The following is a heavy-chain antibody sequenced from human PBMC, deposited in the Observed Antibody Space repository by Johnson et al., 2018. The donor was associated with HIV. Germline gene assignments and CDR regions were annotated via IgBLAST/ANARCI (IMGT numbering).Heavy chain of an antibody. V-gene: IGHV3-30*04. J-gene: IGHJ3*02. CDR1: GFTFSSYA. CDR3: AKDRLLFETYDAFDI. D-gene: IGHD2-21*01. CDR2: ISYDGTNT. Sequence: QVQLVESGGGLVQPGRSLRLSCAASGFTFSSYAMHWVRQAPGKGLEGVAFISYDGTNTYYADSVKGRFTISRDNAKNTLYLKMKSLRAEEKAVSYCAKDRLLFETYDAFDIWGQGTMVTVSS.